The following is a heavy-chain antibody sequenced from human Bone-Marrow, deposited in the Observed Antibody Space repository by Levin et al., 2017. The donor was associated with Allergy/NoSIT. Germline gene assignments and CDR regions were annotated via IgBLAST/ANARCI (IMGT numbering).Heavy chain of an antibody. V-gene: IGHV3-21*01. CDR1: GFSFSTCS. D-gene: IGHD3-22*01. CDR3: ARDLTFYYDTSGFYPFDF. Sequence: SCAASGFSFSTCSMNWVRQAPGKGLEWVASISDNSNYIHYADSLKGRFIISRDNAKNSLFLQMNSLRADDTAVYYCARDLTFYYDTSGFYPFDFWGQGTLVTVSS. J-gene: IGHJ4*02. CDR2: ISDNSNYI.